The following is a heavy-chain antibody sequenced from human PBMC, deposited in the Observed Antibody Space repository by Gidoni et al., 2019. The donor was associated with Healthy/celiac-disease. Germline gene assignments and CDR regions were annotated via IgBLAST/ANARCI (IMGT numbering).Heavy chain of an antibody. CDR2: INPNSGGT. Sequence: QVQLVQSGAEVKKPGASVKVSCKASGYTFTGYYMHWVRPAPGQGLEWMGRINPNSGGTNYAQKFQGRVTMTRDTSISTAYMELSRLRSDDTAVYYCARDPGILTGYSYYGMDVWGQGTTLTVSS. CDR3: ARDPGILTGYSYYGMDV. V-gene: IGHV1-2*06. CDR1: GYTFTGYY. J-gene: IGHJ6*02. D-gene: IGHD3-9*01.